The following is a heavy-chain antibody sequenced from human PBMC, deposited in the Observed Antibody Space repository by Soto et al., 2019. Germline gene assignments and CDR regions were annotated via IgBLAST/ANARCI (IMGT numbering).Heavy chain of an antibody. J-gene: IGHJ4*02. CDR1: GYTFTSNY. CDR3: ARQRYSSSWYGLDY. D-gene: IGHD6-13*01. Sequence: GASVKVSCKASGYTFTSNYMHWVRQAPGLGLEWMGIIYPGDSDTRYSPSFQGQVTISADKSISTAYLQWSSLKASDTAMYYCARQRYSSSWYGLDYWGQGTLVTVS. CDR2: IYPGDSDT. V-gene: IGHV5-51*01.